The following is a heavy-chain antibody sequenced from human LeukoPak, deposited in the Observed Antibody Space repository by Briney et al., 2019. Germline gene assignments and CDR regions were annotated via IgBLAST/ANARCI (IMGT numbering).Heavy chain of an antibody. J-gene: IGHJ3*02. CDR2: IYTSGST. CDR1: GGSISSYY. CDR3: ARSEFYDFWSGYKLNAFDT. V-gene: IGHV4-4*07. D-gene: IGHD3-3*01. Sequence: SETLSLTCTVSGGSISSYYWSWIRQPAGKGLEWIGRIYTSGSTNYNPSLKSRVTMSVDTSKNQFSLKLSSVTAADTAVYYCARSEFYDFWSGYKLNAFDTWGQGTMVTVSS.